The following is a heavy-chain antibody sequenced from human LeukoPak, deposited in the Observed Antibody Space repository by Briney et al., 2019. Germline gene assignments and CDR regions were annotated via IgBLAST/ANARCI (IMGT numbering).Heavy chain of an antibody. V-gene: IGHV3-74*01. D-gene: IGHD6-13*01. J-gene: IGHJ4*02. CDR1: GFTFSSYW. Sequence: GGSLRLSCAASGFTFSSYWMHWVRQAPGKGLVWVSRIKSDGSSTSYADSVKGRLTISRDNAKNTLYLQMNSLRADDTAVYHCASSWYQFDYWGQGTLVTVSS. CDR2: IKSDGSST. CDR3: ASSWYQFDY.